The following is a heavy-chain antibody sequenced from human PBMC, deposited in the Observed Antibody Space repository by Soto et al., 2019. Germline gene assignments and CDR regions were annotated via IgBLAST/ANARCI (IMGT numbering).Heavy chain of an antibody. CDR3: ARAGTPMIVGAAFDY. J-gene: IGHJ4*02. D-gene: IGHD3-22*01. CDR2: IWYDGSNK. CDR1: GFTFSSYG. V-gene: IGHV3-33*01. Sequence: QVQLVETGGGVVQPGRSLRLSCAASGFTFSSYGMHWVRQAPGKGLEWVAVIWYDGSNKYYPDFVKGRFTISRDNSKNTLYLQMNSLRAEDTAVYYCARAGTPMIVGAAFDYWGQGTLVTVSS.